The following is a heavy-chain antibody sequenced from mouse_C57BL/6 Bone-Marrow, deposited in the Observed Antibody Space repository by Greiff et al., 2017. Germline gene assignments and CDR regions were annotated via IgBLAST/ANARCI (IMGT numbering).Heavy chain of an antibody. CDR1: GYTFTSYW. CDR3: ARDATVVAPYAMDY. J-gene: IGHJ4*01. Sequence: QVQLQQPGAELVMPGASVKLSCKASGYTFTSYWMHWVKQRPGQGLEWIGEIDPSDSYTNYNQKFKGKSTLTVEKSSSTAYMQLSSLTSEDSAVYYCARDATVVAPYAMDYWGQGTSVTVSS. D-gene: IGHD1-1*01. CDR2: IDPSDSYT. V-gene: IGHV1-69*01.